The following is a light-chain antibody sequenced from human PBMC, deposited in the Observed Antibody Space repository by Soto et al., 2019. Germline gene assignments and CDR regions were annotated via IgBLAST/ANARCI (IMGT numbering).Light chain of an antibody. CDR3: QQSYSTPPT. Sequence: DIQMTQSPASLSASVGDRVTISCRASQSIGRNLNWYQQKPGKAPTLLIFTSSSLQSGVPSRFSGSGSGTDVILTISSLQPEDFATYYCQQSYSTPPTFGQGTKVEIK. J-gene: IGKJ1*01. V-gene: IGKV1-39*01. CDR1: QSIGRN. CDR2: TSS.